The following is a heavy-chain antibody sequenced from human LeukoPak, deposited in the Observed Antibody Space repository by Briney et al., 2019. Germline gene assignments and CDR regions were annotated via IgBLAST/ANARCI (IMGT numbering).Heavy chain of an antibody. Sequence: SETLSLTCTVSGGSMRSSCWSCIRQPPGKGLEWIVYMYYSGKTDYNPSLQSRVTISVDTSKNQFSLNLRSATASDTAVYYCARREGCYGRGFDYRDQGKRVTVSS. V-gene: IGHV4-59*08. D-gene: IGHD2-2*01. CDR1: GGSMRSSC. CDR3: ARREGCYGRGFDY. J-gene: IGHJ4*02. CDR2: MYYSGKT.